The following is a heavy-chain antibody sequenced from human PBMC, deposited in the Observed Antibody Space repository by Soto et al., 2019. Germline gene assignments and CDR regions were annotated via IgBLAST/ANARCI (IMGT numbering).Heavy chain of an antibody. CDR2: IYYSGST. D-gene: IGHD3-22*01. V-gene: IGHV4-31*03. J-gene: IGHJ4*02. Sequence: PSETLSLTCTVXGGSISSGGYYWSWIRQHPGKGLEGIGYIYYSGSTYYNPSLKSRVTISVDTSKNHFFLKLSSVTAADTALYYGAKLSYDYYYDGSGYYLQTWGQGALVTVSS. CDR1: GGSISSGGYY. CDR3: AKLSYDYYYDGSGYYLQT.